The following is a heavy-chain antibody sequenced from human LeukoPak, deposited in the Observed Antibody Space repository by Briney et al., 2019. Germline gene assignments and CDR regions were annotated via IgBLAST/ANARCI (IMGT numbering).Heavy chain of an antibody. Sequence: SETLSLTCTVSGGSISSYYWSWIRQPPGKGLERIGYIYYSGSTNYNPSLKSRVTISVDTSKNQFSLKLSSVTAADTAVYYCAREVYCGGDCPTYFDYWGQGTLVTVSS. J-gene: IGHJ4*02. V-gene: IGHV4-59*01. D-gene: IGHD2-21*02. CDR2: IYYSGST. CDR1: GGSISSYY. CDR3: AREVYCGGDCPTYFDY.